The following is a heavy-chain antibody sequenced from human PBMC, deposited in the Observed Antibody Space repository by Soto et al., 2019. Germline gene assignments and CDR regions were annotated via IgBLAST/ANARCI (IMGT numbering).Heavy chain of an antibody. CDR2: VNPNTGVT. Sequence: GASVKVSCKASGYTFTALYMNWVRQAPGQGLEWMGWVNPNTGVTKYAQKFQGRVTMTRDTSINTAYMELSGLTSDDTAVYYCTTLRLDPWGQGTLVTVPS. CDR1: GYTFTALY. V-gene: IGHV1-2*02. D-gene: IGHD3-9*01. J-gene: IGHJ5*02. CDR3: TTLRLDP.